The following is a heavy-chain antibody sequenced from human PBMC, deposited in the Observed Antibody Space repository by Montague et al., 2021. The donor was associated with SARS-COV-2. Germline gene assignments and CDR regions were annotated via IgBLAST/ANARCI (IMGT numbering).Heavy chain of an antibody. CDR2: LSYDGSNK. Sequence: SLRLSCAASGFTFSSYAMHWVRQAPGKGLEWVAVLSYDGSNKYYVDSVKGRFTISRGNSKNTLFLQMNSLRAEDTAVYYCARDPLLTIFGSYYYYYMDVWGKGTTVTVSS. CDR1: GFTFSSYA. D-gene: IGHD3-3*01. V-gene: IGHV3-30*04. CDR3: ARDPLLTIFGSYYYYYMDV. J-gene: IGHJ6*03.